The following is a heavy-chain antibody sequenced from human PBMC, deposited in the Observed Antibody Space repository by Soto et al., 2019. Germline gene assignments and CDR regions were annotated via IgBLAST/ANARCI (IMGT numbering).Heavy chain of an antibody. D-gene: IGHD2-21*02. CDR1: GGSISRADYS. CDR2: IYNSGST. CDR3: ASSRVVTTYFDY. V-gene: IGHV4-30-2*06. Sequence: QLQLQESGSRLVKPSQTLSLTCAVSGGSISRADYSWSWIRQSPGKGLEWIGYIYNSGSTFYNPSLKSRLTISVDRSKNQLSLQLNSVTAADTAVYYCASSRVVTTYFDYWGQGTLVTVSS. J-gene: IGHJ4*02.